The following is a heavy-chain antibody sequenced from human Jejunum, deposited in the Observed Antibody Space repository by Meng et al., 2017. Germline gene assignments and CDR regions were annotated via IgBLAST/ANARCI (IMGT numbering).Heavy chain of an antibody. V-gene: IGHV6-1*01. Sequence: QDLLQQSSPGLVKPSQTLSLTCAISGDSVSSNSAAWSWIRQSPSRGLEWLGRTYYRSKWYNDYAISVKGRITINPDTSKNQFSLQLNSVTPEDTAVYYCAYERTNSYYFDYWGQGTLVTVSS. D-gene: IGHD2-8*01. CDR2: TYYRSKWYN. J-gene: IGHJ4*02. CDR3: AYERTNSYYFDY. CDR1: GDSVSSNSAA.